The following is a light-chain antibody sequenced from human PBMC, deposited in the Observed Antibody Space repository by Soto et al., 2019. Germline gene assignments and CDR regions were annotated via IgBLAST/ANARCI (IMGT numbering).Light chain of an antibody. V-gene: IGLV1-40*01. CDR2: GNS. Sequence: QSVLTQPPSVSGAPGQRVTISCTRSSSNIGAGYDVHWYQPLPGTAPKLLIYGNSNRPSGVPDRFSGSKSGTSASLAITGLQAEDEADYYCQSYDSSLSGSVFGGGTKLTVL. CDR3: QSYDSSLSGSV. CDR1: SSNIGAGYD. J-gene: IGLJ3*02.